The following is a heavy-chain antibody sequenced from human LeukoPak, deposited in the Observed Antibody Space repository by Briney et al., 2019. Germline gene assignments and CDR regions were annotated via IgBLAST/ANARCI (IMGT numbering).Heavy chain of an antibody. J-gene: IGHJ4*02. CDR1: GYSFTSYA. V-gene: IGHV1-3*03. CDR3: TLYNF. Sequence: ASVKVSCKASGYSFTSYAMHWVRQAPGQRLEWMGWINAGNGNTKYSQEFQGRVTISRDTSANTAYMELSNLRSEDMGVYYCTLYNFWGQGTLVTVSS. D-gene: IGHD3/OR15-3a*01. CDR2: INAGNGNT.